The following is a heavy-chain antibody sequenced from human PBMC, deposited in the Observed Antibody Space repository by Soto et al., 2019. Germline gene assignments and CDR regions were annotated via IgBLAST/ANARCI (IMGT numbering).Heavy chain of an antibody. Sequence: SETLSLTCTVSGGSISSSSYYWGWIRQPPGKGLEWIGSIYYSGSTYYNPSLKSRVTISVDTAKNQFSLKLSSVTAADTAVYYCARHQGGDHFDYWGQGTLVTVSS. J-gene: IGHJ4*02. CDR1: GGSISSSSYY. D-gene: IGHD3-16*01. CDR3: ARHQGGDHFDY. V-gene: IGHV4-39*01. CDR2: IYYSGST.